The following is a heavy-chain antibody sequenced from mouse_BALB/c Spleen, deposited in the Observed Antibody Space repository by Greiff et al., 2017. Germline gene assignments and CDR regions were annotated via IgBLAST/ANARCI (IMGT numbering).Heavy chain of an antibody. CDR3: ARGRDGYDYGGAWFAY. V-gene: IGHV5-6-5*01. CDR2: ISSGGST. J-gene: IGHJ3*01. CDR1: GFTFSSYA. Sequence: EVQRVESGGGLVKPGGSLKLSCAASGFTFSSYAMSWVRQTPEKRLEWVASISSGGSTYYPDSVKGRFTISRDNARNILYLQMSSLRSEDTAMYYCARGRDGYDYGGAWFAYWGQGTLVTVSA. D-gene: IGHD2-4*01.